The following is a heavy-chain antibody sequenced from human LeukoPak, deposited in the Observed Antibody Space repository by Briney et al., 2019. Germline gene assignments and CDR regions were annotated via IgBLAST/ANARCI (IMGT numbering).Heavy chain of an antibody. D-gene: IGHD5-18*01. CDR1: GFTVSSNY. V-gene: IGHV3-53*04. J-gene: IGHJ4*02. CDR2: IFSGGTT. CDR3: ARGVLGYSYGFDY. Sequence: QPGGSLRLSCAASGFTVSSNYMSWVRQAPGKGLEWVSVIFSGGTTYYADSVKGRFTISRHNSENTLYLQMNSLRGEDTAVYYCARGVLGYSYGFDYWGQGTLVTVSS.